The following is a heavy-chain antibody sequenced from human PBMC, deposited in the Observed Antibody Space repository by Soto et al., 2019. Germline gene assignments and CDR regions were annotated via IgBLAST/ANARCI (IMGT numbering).Heavy chain of an antibody. CDR3: AYGESYEGYFDS. D-gene: IGHD1-26*01. CDR2: TYYSGNT. J-gene: IGHJ4*02. CDR1: GGSISSYY. V-gene: IGHV4-59*01. Sequence: SETLSLTCSVSGGSISSYYWSWIRQPPGKGLEWIGYTYYSGNTNYNPSLKSRVTISVDTSKTHFSLKLSSVTAADTAVYYCAYGESYEGYFDSWGQGALVTVSS.